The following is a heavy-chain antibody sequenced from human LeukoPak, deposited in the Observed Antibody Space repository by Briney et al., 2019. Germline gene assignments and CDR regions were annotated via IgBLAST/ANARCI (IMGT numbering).Heavy chain of an antibody. D-gene: IGHD2-2*01. CDR1: GYTFTNYD. CDR3: ARGPIVPEAKYNWFDP. J-gene: IGHJ5*02. CDR2: MNPNSGNT. Sequence: GASVKVSCKASGYTFTNYDINWVRQATGQGLEWMGWMNPNSGNTGYAQKFQGRVTMTRNTSISTAYMELSSLRSEDTAVYYCARGPIVPEAKYNWFDPWGQGTLVTVSS. V-gene: IGHV1-8*01.